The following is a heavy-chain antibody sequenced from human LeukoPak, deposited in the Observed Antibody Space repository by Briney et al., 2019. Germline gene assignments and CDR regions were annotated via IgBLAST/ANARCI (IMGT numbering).Heavy chain of an antibody. CDR2: INHSGST. Sequence: PSETLSLTCAVYGGSFSGYYWSWIRQPPGEGLEWIGEINHSGSTNYNPSLKSRVTISVDTSKNQFSLKLSSVTAADTAVYYCARTGGYYYGSYYFDYWGQGTLVTVSS. V-gene: IGHV4-34*01. CDR3: ARTGGYYYGSYYFDY. J-gene: IGHJ4*02. D-gene: IGHD3-10*01. CDR1: GGSFSGYY.